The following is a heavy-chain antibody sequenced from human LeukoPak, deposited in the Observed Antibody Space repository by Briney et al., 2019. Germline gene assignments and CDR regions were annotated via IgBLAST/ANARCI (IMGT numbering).Heavy chain of an antibody. V-gene: IGHV4-59*01. Sequence: SETLSLTCTVSGGSINSYYWSWIRQPPGKGLEWIGYIYYSGSTNYNPSLKSRVTISVDTSKNQFSLKLSSVTAADTAVYYCAREGVVAADKTFDYWGQGTLVTVSS. CDR1: GGSINSYY. CDR2: IYYSGST. CDR3: AREGVVAADKTFDY. J-gene: IGHJ4*02. D-gene: IGHD2-15*01.